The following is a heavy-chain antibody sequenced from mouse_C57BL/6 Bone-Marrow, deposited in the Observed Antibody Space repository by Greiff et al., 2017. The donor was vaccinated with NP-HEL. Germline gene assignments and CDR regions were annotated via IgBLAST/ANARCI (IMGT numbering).Heavy chain of an antibody. D-gene: IGHD1-1*01. Sequence: QVQLQQSGPELVKPGASVKISCKASGYAFSSSWMNWVKQRPGKGLEWIGRIYPGDGDTNYNGKFKGKATLTADKSSSTAYMQLSSLTSEDSAVYVCARADYYGSSHFDYWGQGTTLTVSS. V-gene: IGHV1-82*01. CDR3: ARADYYGSSHFDY. CDR1: GYAFSSSW. CDR2: IYPGDGDT. J-gene: IGHJ2*01.